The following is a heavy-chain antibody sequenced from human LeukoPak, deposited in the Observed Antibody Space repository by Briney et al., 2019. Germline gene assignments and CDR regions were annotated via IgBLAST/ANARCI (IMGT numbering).Heavy chain of an antibody. J-gene: IGHJ4*02. V-gene: IGHV4-4*07. CDR1: GGSIISYY. CDR2: IYSSGSS. Sequence: PSETLSLTCTVSGGSIISYYWSWIRQPAGKGLEWIGRIYSSGSSVYNPSLESRVSMSLDTAKNQFSLKVTYVTAADTAVYYCAREDGGYSRVDYWGQGTLVTVSS. D-gene: IGHD2-15*01. CDR3: AREDGGYSRVDY.